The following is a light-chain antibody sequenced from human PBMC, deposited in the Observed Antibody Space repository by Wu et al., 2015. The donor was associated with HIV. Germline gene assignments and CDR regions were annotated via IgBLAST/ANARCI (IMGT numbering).Light chain of an antibody. J-gene: IGKJ1*01. CDR1: QSVSSH. CDR2: GSS. CDR3: QQRSNWPWT. V-gene: IGKV3-11*01. Sequence: EIVMTQSPATLSVSPGERATLSCRASQSVSSHLAWYQQKPGQAPRLLIYGSSNRATGVPVKFSGSGSGTDFTLTINSLEPEDFAVYYCQQRSNWPWTFGQGTKVEMK.